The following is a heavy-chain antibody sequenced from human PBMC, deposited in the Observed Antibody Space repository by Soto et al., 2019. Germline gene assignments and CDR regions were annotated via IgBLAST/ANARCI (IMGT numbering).Heavy chain of an antibody. CDR3: ARGFHSSSWYREAFDP. V-gene: IGHV1-8*01. D-gene: IGHD6-13*01. CDR2: MNPNSGNT. CDR1: GYTFTSYD. Sequence: QVQLVQSGAEVKKPGASVKVSCKASGYTFTSYDINWVRQATGQWLEWMGWMNPNSGNTGYAQKFQGRVTMTRNTSISTAYMELSSLRSEDTAVYYCARGFHSSSWYREAFDPWGQGTLVTVSS. J-gene: IGHJ5*02.